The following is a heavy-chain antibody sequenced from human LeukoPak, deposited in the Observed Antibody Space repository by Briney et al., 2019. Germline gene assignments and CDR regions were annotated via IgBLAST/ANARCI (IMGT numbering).Heavy chain of an antibody. CDR2: IYYSGST. CDR3: ARHHRGQGDY. V-gene: IGHV4-59*04. D-gene: IGHD1-14*01. CDR1: VGSIRSYY. J-gene: IGHJ4*02. Sequence: PSETLSLTCTVSVGSIRSYYWSWIRQPPGKGLEWIGYIYYSGSTYYNPSLKSRVTISVDTSKNQFSLKLSSVTAADTAVYYCARHHRGQGDYWGQGTLVTVSS.